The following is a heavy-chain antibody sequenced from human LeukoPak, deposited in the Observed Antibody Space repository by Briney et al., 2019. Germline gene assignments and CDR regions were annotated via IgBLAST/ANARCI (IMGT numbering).Heavy chain of an antibody. CDR3: ARAPRWLHLDY. V-gene: IGHV4-39*07. D-gene: IGHD4-23*01. J-gene: IGHJ4*02. Sequence: PWETLSLTCTVSGRSISSSSYYWGWLRQPPGKGLEWIGSIYYSGSTYYNPSLKSRVTISVDMSKNQFSLQLSSVPAVETAVYYCARAPRWLHLDYWGQGTLLPLS. CDR1: GRSISSSSYY. CDR2: IYYSGST.